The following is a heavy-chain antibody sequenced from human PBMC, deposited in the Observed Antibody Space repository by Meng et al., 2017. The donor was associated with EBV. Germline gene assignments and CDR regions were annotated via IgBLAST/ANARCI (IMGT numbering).Heavy chain of an antibody. CDR3: ASESGRGYTPDY. Sequence: VRVEAEVKRPGSSVKVPCKTSGGPFRNYAISWVRQAPGQGLEWLGGFLPTLGAPNYAQKFHGRVSITADESTSTHYMDLSSLRSEDTAVYYCASESGRGYTPDYWGQGTLVTVSS. CDR1: GGPFRNYA. D-gene: IGHD3-10*01. CDR2: FLPTLGAP. V-gene: IGHV1-69*01. J-gene: IGHJ4*02.